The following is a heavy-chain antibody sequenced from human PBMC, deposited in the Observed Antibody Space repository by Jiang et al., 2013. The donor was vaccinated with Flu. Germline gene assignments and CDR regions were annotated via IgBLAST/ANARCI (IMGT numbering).Heavy chain of an antibody. V-gene: IGHV1-69*01. CDR2: IIPIFGTA. Sequence: SGAEVKKPGSSVKVSCKASGGTFSSYAISWVRQAPGQGLEWMGGIIPIFGTANYAQKFQGRVTITADESTSTAYMELSSLRSEDTAVYYCARSGWFGEIYYYYMDVVGQRDHGHRLL. J-gene: IGHJ6*03. CDR3: ARSGWFGEIYYYYMDV. CDR1: GGTFSSYA. D-gene: IGHD3-10*01.